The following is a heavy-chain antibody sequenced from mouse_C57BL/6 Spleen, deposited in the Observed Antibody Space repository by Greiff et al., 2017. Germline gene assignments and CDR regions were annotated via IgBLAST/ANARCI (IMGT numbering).Heavy chain of an antibody. CDR3: ARGVTTGRWFAY. CDR2: ISSGSSTI. J-gene: IGHJ3*01. CDR1: GSTFSDFG. Sequence: EVQLVESGGGLVKPGGSLKLSCAASGSTFSDFGMPWVGQVPEKGLAWVAYISSGSSTIYYADTVKGRFTISRDNAKTTLFLQMTRLRSEDTAMYYCARGVTTGRWFAYWGQGTLVTVSA. V-gene: IGHV5-17*01. D-gene: IGHD2-2*01.